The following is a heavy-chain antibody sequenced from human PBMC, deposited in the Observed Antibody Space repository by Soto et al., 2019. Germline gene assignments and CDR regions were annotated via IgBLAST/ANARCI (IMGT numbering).Heavy chain of an antibody. D-gene: IGHD1-26*01. CDR3: ARHQYSGSLFYYGMDV. CDR1: GGTFSSYA. J-gene: IGHJ6*02. V-gene: IGHV1-69*01. Sequence: QVQLVQSGAEVKKPGPSVKVSCKASGGTFSSYAISWVRQAPGQGLEWMGGIIPIFGTANYAQKFQGRVTITADESTSTAYMELSSLRSEDTAVYYCARHQYSGSLFYYGMDVWGQGTTVTVSS. CDR2: IIPIFGTA.